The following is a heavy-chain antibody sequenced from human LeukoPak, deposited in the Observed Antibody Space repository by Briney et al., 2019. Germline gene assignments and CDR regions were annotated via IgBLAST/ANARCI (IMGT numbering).Heavy chain of an antibody. CDR2: IYHSGST. CDR1: GYSISSGYY. Sequence: SETLSLTCTVSGYSISSGYYWGWIRQPPGQGLEWIGSIYHSGSTYYNPSLKSRVTISVDTSKNQFSLKLSSVTAADTAVYYCARDNTQYDYVWGSYRYNNYFDYWGQGTLVTVSS. D-gene: IGHD3-16*02. V-gene: IGHV4-38-2*02. CDR3: ARDNTQYDYVWGSYRYNNYFDY. J-gene: IGHJ4*02.